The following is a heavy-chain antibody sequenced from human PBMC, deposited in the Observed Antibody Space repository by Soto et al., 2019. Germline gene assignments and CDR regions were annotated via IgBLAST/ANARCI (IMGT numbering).Heavy chain of an antibody. V-gene: IGHV3-74*01. CDR2: IKGDGSTT. D-gene: IGHD7-27*01. Sequence: GGSLRLSCAASGFTFSNYWTHWVRQAPGKGLVWVSRIKGDGSTTTYADFVKGRFTISRDNAKNTLYLQMDSLGADDTAVYYCTRGGTSATYWGLFDYWGQGALVTVSS. J-gene: IGHJ4*02. CDR3: TRGGTSATYWGLFDY. CDR1: GFTFSNYW.